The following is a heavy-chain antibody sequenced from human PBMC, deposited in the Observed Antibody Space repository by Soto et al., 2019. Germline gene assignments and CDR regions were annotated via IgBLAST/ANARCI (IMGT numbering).Heavy chain of an antibody. CDR1: GFTFSSYA. J-gene: IGHJ4*02. V-gene: IGHV3-23*01. D-gene: IGHD3-3*01. Sequence: GGSLRLSCAASGFTFSSYAMSWVRQAPGKGLEWVSAISGSGGSTYYADSVKGRLTISRDNSKNTLYLQMNSLRAEDTAVYYCAKDTYYDFWSGYSFYVYWGQGTLVTVSS. CDR2: ISGSGGST. CDR3: AKDTYYDFWSGYSFYVY.